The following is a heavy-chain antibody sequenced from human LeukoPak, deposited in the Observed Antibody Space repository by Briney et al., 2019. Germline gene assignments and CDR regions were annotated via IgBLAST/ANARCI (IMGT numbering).Heavy chain of an antibody. J-gene: IGHJ4*02. CDR3: ARGSIAVATGDY. D-gene: IGHD6-19*01. CDR1: GYSISGGYY. Sequence: SETLSLTCTVSGYSISGGYYWGWIRQPPGKGLEWIGSIYHSGSTYYNPSLKSRVTISVDTSKNQFSLKLNSVTAADTAVYYCARGSIAVATGDYWGQGTLVTVSS. V-gene: IGHV4-38-2*02. CDR2: IYHSGST.